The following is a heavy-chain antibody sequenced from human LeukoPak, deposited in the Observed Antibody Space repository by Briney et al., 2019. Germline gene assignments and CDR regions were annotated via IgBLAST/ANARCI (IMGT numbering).Heavy chain of an antibody. Sequence: SETLSLTCTVSGGSISSYYWSWIRQPPGKGLEWIGYIYYSGSTNYNPSLKSRVTISVDTSKNQFSLELSSVTAADTAVYYCARHRSAVVVPAAILFTDYYYYCGMDVWGQGTTVTVSS. D-gene: IGHD2-2*02. V-gene: IGHV4-59*08. CDR3: ARHRSAVVVPAAILFTDYYYYCGMDV. CDR1: GGSISSYY. CDR2: IYYSGST. J-gene: IGHJ6*02.